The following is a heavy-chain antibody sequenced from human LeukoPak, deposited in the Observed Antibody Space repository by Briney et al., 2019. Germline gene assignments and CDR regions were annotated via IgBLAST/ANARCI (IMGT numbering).Heavy chain of an antibody. D-gene: IGHD6-13*01. CDR2: MNPNSGNT. CDR1: GYTFTSYD. CDR3: ARGGYSSSWYDYYYGMDV. Sequence: ASVKVSCKASGYTFTSYDINWVRQAPGQGLEWMGWMNPNSGNTGYAQKFQGRVTMTRNTSISTAYMELSSLRSEDTAVYYCARGGYSSSWYDYYYGMDVWGQGTTVTVSS. J-gene: IGHJ6*02. V-gene: IGHV1-8*01.